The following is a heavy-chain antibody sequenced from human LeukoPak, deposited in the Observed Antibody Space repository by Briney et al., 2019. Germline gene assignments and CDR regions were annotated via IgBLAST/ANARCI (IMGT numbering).Heavy chain of an antibody. CDR2: IYYSGST. Sequence: SETLSLTCTVSGGSISSYYWSWIGQPPGKGLEWIGYIYYSGSTNYNPSLKSRVTISVDTSKNQFSLKLSSVTAADTAVYYCARGGRWSHDYWGQGTLVTVSS. CDR3: ARGGRWSHDY. J-gene: IGHJ4*02. D-gene: IGHD4-23*01. V-gene: IGHV4-59*01. CDR1: GGSISSYY.